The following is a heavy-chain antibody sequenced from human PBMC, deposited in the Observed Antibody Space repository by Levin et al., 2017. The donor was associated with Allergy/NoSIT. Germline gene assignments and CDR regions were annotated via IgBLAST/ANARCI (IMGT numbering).Heavy chain of an antibody. CDR1: GFTFSGSA. CDR3: TRHGARGYCSGGSCYSEDY. J-gene: IGHJ4*02. CDR2: IRSKANSYAT. D-gene: IGHD2-15*01. V-gene: IGHV3-73*01. Sequence: GESLKISCAASGFTFSGSAMHWVRQASGKGLEWVGRIRSKANSYATAYAASVKGRFTISRDDSKNTAYLQMNSLKTEDTAVYYCTRHGARGYCSGGSCYSEDYWGQGTLVTVSS.